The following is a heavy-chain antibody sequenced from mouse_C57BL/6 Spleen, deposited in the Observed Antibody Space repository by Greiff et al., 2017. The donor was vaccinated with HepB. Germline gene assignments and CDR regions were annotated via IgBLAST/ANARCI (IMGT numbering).Heavy chain of an antibody. V-gene: IGHV1-81*01. CDR1: GYTFTSYG. D-gene: IGHD2-5*01. Sequence: VHLVESGAELARPGASVKLSCKASGYTFTSYGISWVKQRTGQGLEWIGEIYPRSGNTYYNEKFKGKATLTADKSSSKAYMELRSLTSEDSAVYFCARGWSNYVGFDYWGQGTTLTVSS. J-gene: IGHJ2*01. CDR2: IYPRSGNT. CDR3: ARGWSNYVGFDY.